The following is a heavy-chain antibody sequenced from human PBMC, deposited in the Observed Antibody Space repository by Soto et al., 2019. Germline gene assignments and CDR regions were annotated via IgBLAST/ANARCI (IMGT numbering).Heavy chain of an antibody. D-gene: IGHD4-17*01. CDR2: IFYTGST. Sequence: QLRLQESGPGLVKPSETLSLTCSVSGGSINTRRYYWGWIRQPPGMGLQWIGTIFYTGSTYYNPSLKSRVTLSVDTSNNQLSLNLTSVTAADTALYYCARLDYGDYVFNFWGQGTLVIVSS. V-gene: IGHV4-39*01. CDR1: GGSINTRRYY. J-gene: IGHJ4*02. CDR3: ARLDYGDYVFNF.